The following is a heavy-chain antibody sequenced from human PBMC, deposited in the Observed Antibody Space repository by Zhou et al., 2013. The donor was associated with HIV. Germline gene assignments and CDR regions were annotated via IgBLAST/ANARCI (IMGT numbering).Heavy chain of an antibody. V-gene: IGHV4-4*07. J-gene: IGHJ4*02. CDR1: GGSISSYY. CDR2: IYTSGNI. CDR3: SFSGYDWDS. Sequence: QVQLQESGPGLVKPSETLSLTCTVSGGSISSYYWSWIRQPAGRGLEWIGRIYTSGNINYNPSLKSRVTMSVDTSRNQFSLNLTSVTAADTAVYYCSFSGYDWDSWGQGTLVTVSS. D-gene: IGHD5-12*01.